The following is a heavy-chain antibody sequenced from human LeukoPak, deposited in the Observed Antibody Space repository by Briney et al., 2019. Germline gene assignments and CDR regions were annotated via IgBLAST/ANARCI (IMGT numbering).Heavy chain of an antibody. V-gene: IGHV3-43*01. CDR3: AKHLGRNKLFGVDSDY. CDR1: GFTFEDYT. Sequence: PGGTLRLSCAASGFTFEDYTMHWVRQAPGKGLEWVSLIIWEGGSTFSAASVKGRFTISRDNTKNSLYLQMNSLTTEDTALYYCAKHLGRNKLFGVDSDYWGQGTLVTVSS. J-gene: IGHJ4*02. CDR2: IIWEGGST. D-gene: IGHD3-3*01.